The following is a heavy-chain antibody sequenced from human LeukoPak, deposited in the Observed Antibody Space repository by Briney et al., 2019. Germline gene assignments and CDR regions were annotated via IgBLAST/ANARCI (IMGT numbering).Heavy chain of an antibody. CDR1: GFTFSSYE. CDR2: ISSSGSTI. J-gene: IGHJ4*02. Sequence: GGSLRLSCAASGFTFSSYEMNWVRQAPGKRLEWVSYISSSGSTIYYADSVKGRFTISRDNAKNSLDLQMNSLRAEDTAVYYCAREDSSGKTLDYWGQGTLVTVSS. D-gene: IGHD6-19*01. CDR3: AREDSSGKTLDY. V-gene: IGHV3-48*03.